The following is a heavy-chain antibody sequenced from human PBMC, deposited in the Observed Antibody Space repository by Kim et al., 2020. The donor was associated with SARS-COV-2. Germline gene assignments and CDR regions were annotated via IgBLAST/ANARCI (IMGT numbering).Heavy chain of an antibody. V-gene: IGHV3-30-3*01. J-gene: IGHJ4*01. CDR2: ITYDGSNK. Sequence: GGSLRLSCAASGFTFSSYAMHWVRQAPGKGLEWVAVITYDGSNKYYADSVKGRFTISRDNSKNTLYLQVNSLRAEDTAVYYCARDQYYYGSGSYYTVYWG. D-gene: IGHD3-10*01. CDR1: GFTFSSYA. CDR3: ARDQYYYGSGSYYTVY.